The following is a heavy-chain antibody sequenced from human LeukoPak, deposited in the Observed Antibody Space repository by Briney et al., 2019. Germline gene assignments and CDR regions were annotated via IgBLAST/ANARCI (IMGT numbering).Heavy chain of an antibody. CDR2: IYSSGST. CDR3: ARHLPKWGWDY. D-gene: IGHD1-26*01. Sequence: PSETLSLTCTVSGGFTRNYYWSWIRQPPGKGLEWIGYIYSSGSTKYNPSLKSRVTISVDTSKNQFSLKLSSVTAADTAVYYCARHLPKWGWDYWGQGTLVTVSS. J-gene: IGHJ4*02. V-gene: IGHV4-59*08. CDR1: GGFTRNYY.